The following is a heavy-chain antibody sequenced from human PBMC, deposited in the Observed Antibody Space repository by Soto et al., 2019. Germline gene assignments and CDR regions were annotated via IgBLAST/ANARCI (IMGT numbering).Heavy chain of an antibody. CDR3: ARDDIVGATGYYYYYGMDV. D-gene: IGHD1-26*01. V-gene: IGHV4-4*07. Sequence: PSETLSLTCTVSGGSISSYYWSWIRQPAGKGLEWIGRIYTSGSTNYNPSLKSRVTMSVDTSKNQFSLKLSSVTAADTAVYYCARDDIVGATGYYYYYGMDVWGQGTTVTVSS. CDR2: IYTSGST. CDR1: GGSISSYY. J-gene: IGHJ6*02.